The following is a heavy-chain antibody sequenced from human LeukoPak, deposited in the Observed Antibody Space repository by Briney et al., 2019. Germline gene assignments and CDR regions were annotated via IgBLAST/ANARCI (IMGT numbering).Heavy chain of an antibody. CDR3: ASPIVATTLFDY. Sequence: GGSLRLSCAASGFTVSSNYMSWVRQAPGKGLEWVSVIYSGGSTYYADSVKGRFTISRDNSKNTLYLRMNSLRAEDTAVYYCASPIVATTLFDYWGQGTLVTVSS. J-gene: IGHJ4*02. V-gene: IGHV3-66*01. CDR1: GFTVSSNY. CDR2: IYSGGST. D-gene: IGHD5-12*01.